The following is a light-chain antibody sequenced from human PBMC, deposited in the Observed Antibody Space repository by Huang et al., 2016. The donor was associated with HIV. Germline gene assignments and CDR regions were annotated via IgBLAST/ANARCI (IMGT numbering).Light chain of an antibody. J-gene: IGKJ1*01. Sequence: DIVMTQTPLSLSVTPGQPASISCKSSQSLLHSDGKTYLYWYLQKPGQSPQLLMYESSTRFYGVSDRCSGSGSGTDFTLKISRVEADDVGMYYCMQGIHPPTFGQGTKVEIK. V-gene: IGKV2-29*02. CDR3: MQGIHPPT. CDR1: QSLLHSDGKTY. CDR2: ESS.